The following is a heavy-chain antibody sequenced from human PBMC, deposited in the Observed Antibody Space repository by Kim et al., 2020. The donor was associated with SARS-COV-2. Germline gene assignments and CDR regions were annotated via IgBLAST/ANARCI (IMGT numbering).Heavy chain of an antibody. V-gene: IGHV1-8*01. Sequence: ASVKVSCKASGYTFTSYDINWVRQATGQGLEWMGWMNPNSGNTGYAQKFQGRVTMTRNTSISTAYMELSSLRSEDTAVYYCARGSVYDFWSGYWAYYYYYYMDVWGKGTTVTVSS. CDR2: MNPNSGNT. CDR1: GYTFTSYD. J-gene: IGHJ6*03. CDR3: ARGSVYDFWSGYWAYYYYYYMDV. D-gene: IGHD3-3*01.